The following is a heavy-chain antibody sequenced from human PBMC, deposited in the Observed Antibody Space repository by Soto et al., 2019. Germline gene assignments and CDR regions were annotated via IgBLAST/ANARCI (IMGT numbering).Heavy chain of an antibody. CDR1: GFTFSSYA. D-gene: IGHD5-12*01. Sequence: EVQLLESGGGLVQPGGSLRLSCAASGFTFSSYAMSWVRQAPGKGLEWVSAISGSGGSTYYADSVKGRFTISRDNSKNTLYLQMNSLRAEDTAVYYCAKDRVATITRYYYYGMHVWGQGTTVTVSS. V-gene: IGHV3-23*01. CDR2: ISGSGGST. J-gene: IGHJ6*02. CDR3: AKDRVATITRYYYYGMHV.